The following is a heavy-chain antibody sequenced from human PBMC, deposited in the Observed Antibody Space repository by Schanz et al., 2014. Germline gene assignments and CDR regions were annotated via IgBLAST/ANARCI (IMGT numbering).Heavy chain of an antibody. D-gene: IGHD3-10*01. CDR2: INPNSGDT. V-gene: IGHV1-2*06. J-gene: IGHJ6*02. CDR1: GYSFTGYY. Sequence: QVQLVQSGVEVKKPGASVKVSCMASGYSFTGYYMHWVRQAPGQGLEWMGRINPNSGDTNYAQKFRGRVTMTRDTSTSTAYMELSRLRSDDTASYYCARAAASTLFGIALPSDYGYYGMDVWGQGTTVTVAS. CDR3: ARAAASTLFGIALPSDYGYYGMDV.